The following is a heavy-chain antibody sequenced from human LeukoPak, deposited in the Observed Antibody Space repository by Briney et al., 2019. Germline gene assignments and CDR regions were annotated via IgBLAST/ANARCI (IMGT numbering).Heavy chain of an antibody. CDR2: ISGSGGST. V-gene: IGHV3-23*01. CDR1: GFTFSSYA. D-gene: IGHD6-6*01. CDR3: AKDFRGYSSSSAVLNWFDP. Sequence: GGSLRLSCAASGFTFSSYAMSWVRQAPGKGLEWVSAISGSGGSTYYADSVKGRFTISRDNSKNTLSLQMNSLRAEDTAVYYCAKDFRGYSSSSAVLNWFDPWGQGTLVTVSS. J-gene: IGHJ5*02.